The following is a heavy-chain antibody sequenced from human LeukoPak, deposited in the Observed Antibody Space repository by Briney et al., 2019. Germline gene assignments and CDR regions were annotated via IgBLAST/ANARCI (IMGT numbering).Heavy chain of an antibody. CDR1: GGSISSGGYS. CDR3: ASVYGSGSLNGWFDP. V-gene: IGHV4-30-2*01. J-gene: IGHJ5*02. D-gene: IGHD3-10*01. CDR2: IYHSGST. Sequence: SQTLSLTCAVSGGSISSGGYSWSWIRQPPGKGLEWIGYIYHSGSTYYNPSLKSRVTISADRSKNQFSLKLSSVTAADTAVYYCASVYGSGSLNGWFDPWGQGTLVTVSS.